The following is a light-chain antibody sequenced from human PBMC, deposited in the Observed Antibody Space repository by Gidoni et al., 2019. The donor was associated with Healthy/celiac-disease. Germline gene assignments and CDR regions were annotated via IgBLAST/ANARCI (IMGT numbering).Light chain of an antibody. CDR3: QQSYSTPRT. CDR1: QSLRRY. V-gene: IGKV1-39*01. J-gene: IGKJ2*01. Sequence: DIQMTQSPSSLSASVGDRVTITCRASQSLRRYLNWYRQKQGKAPKLLIYAASSLQSGVPSRFSGSGPGTDFTLTLSSLQPEDFATYYCQQSYSTPRTFGQGTKLEIK. CDR2: AAS.